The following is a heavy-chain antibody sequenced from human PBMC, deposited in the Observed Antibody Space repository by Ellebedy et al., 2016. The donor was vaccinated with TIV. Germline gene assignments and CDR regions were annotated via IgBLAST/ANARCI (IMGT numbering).Heavy chain of an antibody. J-gene: IGHJ4*02. CDR3: ARDRKSRVGVTFYFDY. CDR2: ISGGGGGT. D-gene: IGHD1-26*01. Sequence: GESLKISCAASGFTISNFGMSWVRQAPGKGLEWVSTISGGGGGTYYADSVKGRFTISRDNSKNTLYLQMSSLRAEDTAVYYCARDRKSRVGVTFYFDYWGQGNLVTVSS. V-gene: IGHV3-23*01. CDR1: GFTISNFG.